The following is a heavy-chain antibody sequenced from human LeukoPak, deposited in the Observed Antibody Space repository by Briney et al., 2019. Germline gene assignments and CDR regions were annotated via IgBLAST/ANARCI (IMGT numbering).Heavy chain of an antibody. CDR2: IYYSGST. CDR1: GGSISSGGYY. V-gene: IGHV4-31*03. J-gene: IGHJ4*02. Sequence: PSETLSLTCTVSGGSISSGGYYWSWIRQHPGKGLEWIGYIYYSGSTYYNPSLKSRVTISVDTSENQFSLKLSSVTAADTAVYYCARAEKIAVAGMGYYFDYWGQGTLVTVSS. CDR3: ARAEKIAVAGMGYYFDY. D-gene: IGHD6-19*01.